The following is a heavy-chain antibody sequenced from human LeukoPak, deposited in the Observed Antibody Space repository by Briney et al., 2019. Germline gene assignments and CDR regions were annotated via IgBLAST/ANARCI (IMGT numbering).Heavy chain of an antibody. CDR3: ARVLRSYYYYMDV. Sequence: SETLSLTCTVSGGSISSGGYYWSWIRQPPGKGLEWIGYIYHSGSTYYNPSLKSRVTISVDRSKNQFSLKLSSVTAADTAVYYCARVLRSYYYYMDVWGKGTTVTVSS. CDR2: IYHSGST. J-gene: IGHJ6*03. CDR1: GGSISSGGYY. V-gene: IGHV4-30-2*01.